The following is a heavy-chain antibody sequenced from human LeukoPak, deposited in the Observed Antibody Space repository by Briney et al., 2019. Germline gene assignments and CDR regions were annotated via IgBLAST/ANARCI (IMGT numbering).Heavy chain of an antibody. D-gene: IGHD3-10*01. J-gene: IGHJ4*02. CDR3: ARDGPAQMVDFDY. V-gene: IGHV1-2*02. CDR1: GYTFSGTGWY. Sequence: GASVKVSRKASGYTFSGTGWYLYWLRQAPGQGLECMGWIYPNNGATGYAQKFQGRVAMTRDTSISTAYMELSRLRPDDTAVYYCARDGPAQMVDFDYWGQGTLVTVSS. CDR2: IYPNNGAT.